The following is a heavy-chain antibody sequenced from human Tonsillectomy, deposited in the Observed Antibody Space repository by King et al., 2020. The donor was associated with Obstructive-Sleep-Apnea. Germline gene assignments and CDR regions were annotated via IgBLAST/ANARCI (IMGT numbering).Heavy chain of an antibody. Sequence: QLVQSGAEVKKPGDSVKVFCKASSYTFSSYGITWVRQAPGQGLEWMGWISAYDGHTNYAQKLQGRVTMTTDTSTSTAYMELRSLRSDDTAVYYCARVGCSTTSCRYGMDVWGQGTTVTVSS. J-gene: IGHJ6*02. CDR3: ARVGCSTTSCRYGMDV. V-gene: IGHV1-18*04. CDR1: SYTFSSYG. CDR2: ISAYDGHT. D-gene: IGHD2-2*01.